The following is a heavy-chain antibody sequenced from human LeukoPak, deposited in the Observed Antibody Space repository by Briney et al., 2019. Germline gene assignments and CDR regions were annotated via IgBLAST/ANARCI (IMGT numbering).Heavy chain of an antibody. D-gene: IGHD6-13*01. CDR1: GYTLTELS. CDR3: ARVRPEGEYSSSWYPDAFDI. Sequence: GASVKVSCKVSGYTLTELSMHWVRQAPGKGLEWMGGFDPEDGETIYAQKFQGRVTMTEDTSTDTAYMELSSLRSEDTAVYYCARVRPEGEYSSSWYPDAFDIWGQGTMVTVSS. CDR2: FDPEDGET. V-gene: IGHV1-24*01. J-gene: IGHJ3*02.